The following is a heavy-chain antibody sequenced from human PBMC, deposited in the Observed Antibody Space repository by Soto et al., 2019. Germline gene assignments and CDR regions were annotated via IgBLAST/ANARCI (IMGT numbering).Heavy chain of an antibody. Sequence: QVQLQESGPGLVKPSETLSLTCTVSGGSMSPYYWGWFRQTPGKGLEWMGYIYYAGSTSYHPSLKGRVTISLDTSKSQVSLKLSSVTAADTAVYYCARLGGYYQAFDTWGQGTLVTVSS. V-gene: IGHV4-59*08. J-gene: IGHJ4*02. D-gene: IGHD3-22*01. CDR3: ARLGGYYQAFDT. CDR1: GGSMSPYY. CDR2: IYYAGST.